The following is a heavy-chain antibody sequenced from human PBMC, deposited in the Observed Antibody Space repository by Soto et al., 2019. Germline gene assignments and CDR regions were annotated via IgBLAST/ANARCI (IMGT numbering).Heavy chain of an antibody. CDR2: IYSSGST. Sequence: PGGSLRLSCAASGFTFSGYAMSWVRQAPGKGLEWVSLIYSSGSTSYADSVKGRFTISRDNSKNTLYLQMSSLRAEDTAVYYCATRPLLPGAPWGQGTMVTVSS. V-gene: IGHV3-23*05. D-gene: IGHD3-22*01. J-gene: IGHJ3*01. CDR1: GFTFSGYA. CDR3: ATRPLLPGAP.